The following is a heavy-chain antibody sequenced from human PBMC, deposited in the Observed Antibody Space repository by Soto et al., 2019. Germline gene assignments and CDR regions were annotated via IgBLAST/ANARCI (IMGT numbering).Heavy chain of an antibody. J-gene: IGHJ4*02. Sequence: QVQLVESGGGVVQTGRSLRLSCAASGFSFRSYGMYWVRQAPGKGPEWVAVISYDGAKNYYADSVKGRFTISRDNSKNTLYLEINSLRAEDTAVYYCAEGWYWLDYWGQGTLVTVSS. CDR3: AEGWYWLDY. V-gene: IGHV3-30*18. D-gene: IGHD6-13*01. CDR2: ISYDGAKN. CDR1: GFSFRSYG.